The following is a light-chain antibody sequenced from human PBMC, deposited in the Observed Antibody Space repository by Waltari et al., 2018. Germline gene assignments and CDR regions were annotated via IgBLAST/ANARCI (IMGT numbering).Light chain of an antibody. CDR2: DVS. V-gene: IGLV2-14*03. CDR3: SSYTSRNTVI. Sequence: QSALTQPASVSGAPGQSITISCTGTSSDVGGYNYVSWYQQHPGKAPKLMIYDVSDRPSGVSNRFSGPKSGNTASLTISGLQAEDEADYSCSSYTSRNTVIFGGGTKVTVL. CDR1: SSDVGGYNY. J-gene: IGLJ2*01.